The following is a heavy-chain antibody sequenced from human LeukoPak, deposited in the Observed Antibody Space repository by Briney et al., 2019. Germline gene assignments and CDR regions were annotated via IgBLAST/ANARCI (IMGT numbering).Heavy chain of an antibody. CDR2: IYYRGST. CDR3: ARLYSGYPIDY. V-gene: IGHV4-59*08. J-gene: IGHJ4*02. D-gene: IGHD5-12*01. CDR1: GGSISSYY. Sequence: PSETLSLTCTVSGGSISSYYWSWIRQPPGKGLEWIGYIYYRGSTNYNPSLKSRVTISVDTSKNQFSLKLSSVTAADTAVYYCARLYSGYPIDYWGQGTLVTVSS.